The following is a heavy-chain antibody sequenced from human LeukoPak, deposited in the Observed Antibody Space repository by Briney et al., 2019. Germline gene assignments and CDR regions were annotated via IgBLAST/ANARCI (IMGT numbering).Heavy chain of an antibody. CDR3: APISVPGRYCSSSTCYYAFDI. V-gene: IGHV1-2*02. CDR2: INLYNGGT. Sequence: ASVKVSCKASGYTFTDYYMHWVRQAPGQGLEWMGWINLYNGGTYYAQKFQGRVTMTRDTSISTAYMELSWVRPDDSALYCCAPISVPGRYCSSSTCYYAFDIWGQGTLVTVSS. D-gene: IGHD2-2*01. J-gene: IGHJ3*02. CDR1: GYTFTDYY.